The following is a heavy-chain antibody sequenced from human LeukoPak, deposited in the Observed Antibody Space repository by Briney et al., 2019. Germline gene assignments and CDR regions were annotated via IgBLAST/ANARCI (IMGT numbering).Heavy chain of an antibody. Sequence: PGGSLRLSCAASGFTFSSYAMSWVRQAPGKGLEWVSAISGSGGSTYYADSVKGRFTISRDNSKNTLYLQMNSLRAEDTAVYYCAKAPQYYYDSSGDYFDYWGQGTLVTVSS. CDR1: GFTFSSYA. V-gene: IGHV3-23*01. CDR2: ISGSGGST. J-gene: IGHJ4*02. D-gene: IGHD3-22*01. CDR3: AKAPQYYYDSSGDYFDY.